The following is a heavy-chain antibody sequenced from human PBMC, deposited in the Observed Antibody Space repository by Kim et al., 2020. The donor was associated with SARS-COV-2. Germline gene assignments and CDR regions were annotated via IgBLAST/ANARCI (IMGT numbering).Heavy chain of an antibody. CDR2: MSYSGNT. CDR3: ARHGGESMIRGVLGAFDN. Sequence: SETLSLTCTVSGGSISSYSWSLIRQPPGKGLEWIGYMSYSGNTNYDPSLKSRVTISVDTSKNQFSLKLSSVTAADTAVYYCARHGGESMIRGVLGAFDNWGQGTMVTVSS. V-gene: IGHV4-59*08. J-gene: IGHJ3*02. CDR1: GGSISSYS. D-gene: IGHD3-10*01.